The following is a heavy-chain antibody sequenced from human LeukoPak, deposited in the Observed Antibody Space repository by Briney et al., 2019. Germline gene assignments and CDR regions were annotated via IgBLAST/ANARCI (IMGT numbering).Heavy chain of an antibody. V-gene: IGHV4-59*08. CDR2: IYYSGST. J-gene: IGHJ4*02. CDR3: AKSSYSIFDY. CDR1: GGSISSYY. D-gene: IGHD5-18*01. Sequence: AETLSLTCTVSGGSISSYYWSWIRQPPGKGLEWIGYIYYSGSTNYNPSLKSRVTISVDTSKNQFSLKLSSVTAADTAVYYCAKSSYSIFDYWGQGTLVTVSS.